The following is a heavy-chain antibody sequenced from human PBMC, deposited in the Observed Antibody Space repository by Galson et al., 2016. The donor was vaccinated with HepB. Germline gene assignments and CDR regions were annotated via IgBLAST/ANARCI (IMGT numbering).Heavy chain of an antibody. CDR1: GFTFNNYN. CDR2: ITTTSRAR. Sequence: SLRLSCAASGFTFNNYNMNWVRQAPGKGLEWVAYITTTSRARSYADSVQGRFTISRDNAKNSLYLQMNSLRDEDTALYYCLREPFDYWGQGALVTVSS. V-gene: IGHV3-48*02. CDR3: LREPFDY. J-gene: IGHJ4*02.